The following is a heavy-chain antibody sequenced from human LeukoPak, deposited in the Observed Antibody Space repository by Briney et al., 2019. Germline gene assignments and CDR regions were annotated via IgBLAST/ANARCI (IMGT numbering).Heavy chain of an antibody. J-gene: IGHJ5*02. CDR3: AGDPVAGTGTDT. Sequence: SETLSLTCSVSGDSITNINYYWGWIRQPPGKGLEWIATVYYTATTYSNPSLKSRVTISVDSSKNEVSLKVTSVTAADTAVYYCAGDPVAGTGTDTWGQGTLVTVSS. CDR2: VYYTATT. V-gene: IGHV4-39*07. CDR1: GDSITNINYY. D-gene: IGHD6-13*01.